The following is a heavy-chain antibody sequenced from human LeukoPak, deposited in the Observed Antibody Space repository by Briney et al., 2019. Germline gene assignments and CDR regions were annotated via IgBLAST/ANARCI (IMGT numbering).Heavy chain of an antibody. CDR1: GGTFSSYA. V-gene: IGHV1-69*04. CDR3: ARDPGYDSSGLDYYYGMDV. CDR2: IIPILGIA. J-gene: IGHJ6*02. Sequence: SVKVSCKASGGTFSSYAISWVRQAPGQGLEWMGRIIPILGIANYAQKFQGRVTITADKSTSTAYMELSSLRSEDTAVYYCARDPGYDSSGLDYYYGMDVWGQGTTVTVSS. D-gene: IGHD3-22*01.